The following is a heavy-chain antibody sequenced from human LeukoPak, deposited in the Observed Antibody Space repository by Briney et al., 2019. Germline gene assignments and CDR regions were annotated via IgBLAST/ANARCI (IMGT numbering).Heavy chain of an antibody. CDR2: INHSGST. CDR1: GGSFSGYY. D-gene: IGHD3-16*01. J-gene: IGHJ4*02. CDR3: ARGSRVWGSYVDY. Sequence: SETLSLTCAVYGGSFSGYYWSWIRQPPGKGLEWIGEINHSGSTNYNPYLKSRVTISVDTSKNQFSLKLSSVTAADTAVYYCARGSRVWGSYVDYWGQGTLVTVSS. V-gene: IGHV4-34*01.